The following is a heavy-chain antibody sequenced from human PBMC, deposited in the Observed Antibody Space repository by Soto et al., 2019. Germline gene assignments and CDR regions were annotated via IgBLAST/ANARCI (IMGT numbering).Heavy chain of an antibody. D-gene: IGHD3-10*01. J-gene: IGHJ4*02. CDR2: IYPGDSDT. V-gene: IGHV5-51*01. Sequence: GESLTISCKGSGYSFTSYWIGWVRQMPGKGLEWMGIIYPGDSDTRYSPSFQGQVTISADKSISTAYLQWSSLKASDTAMYYCARHEGYYGSPAAELFDYWGQGTLVTVSS. CDR3: ARHEGYYGSPAAELFDY. CDR1: GYSFTSYW.